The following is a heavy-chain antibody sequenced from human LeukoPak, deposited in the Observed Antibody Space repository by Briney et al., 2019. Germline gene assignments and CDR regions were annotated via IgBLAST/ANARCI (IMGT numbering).Heavy chain of an antibody. CDR1: GGSISSGSYY. CDR2: MYTSGST. J-gene: IGHJ4*02. Sequence: SQTLSLTCTVSGGSISSGSYYWSWIRQPAGKGLEWIGRMYTSGSTNYNPSLKSRVTISVDTSKNQFSLKLSSVTAADTAVYYCARHIHRRYFDYWGQGTLVTVSS. V-gene: IGHV4-61*02. D-gene: IGHD2-2*02. CDR3: ARHIHRRYFDY.